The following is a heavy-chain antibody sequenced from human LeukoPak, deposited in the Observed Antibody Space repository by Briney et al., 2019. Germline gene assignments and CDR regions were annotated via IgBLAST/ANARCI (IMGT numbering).Heavy chain of an antibody. CDR1: DGSISSTTYY. D-gene: IGHD5-12*01. CDR2: IYYSGNT. CDR3: ARRKLSSYGPYFDY. J-gene: IGHJ4*02. V-gene: IGHV4-39*01. Sequence: PSETLSLTCTVSDGSISSTTYYWGWIRQPPGKDLEWIGSIYYSGNTYYNPSLKSRVTISVDTSKNQFSLKLSSVTAADTAVYYCARRKLSSYGPYFDYWGQGTLVTVSS.